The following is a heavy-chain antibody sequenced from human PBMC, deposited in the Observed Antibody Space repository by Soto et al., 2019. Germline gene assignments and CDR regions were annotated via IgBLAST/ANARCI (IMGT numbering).Heavy chain of an antibody. CDR2: ILYDGSEK. Sequence: QVQLVESGGGVVQPGRSLRLSCVASGFMFDSYGMHWVRQVPGKGLAWVAIILYDGSEKYHADSVKGRFTISRDNSKTTVYLQMNRLRAEDMALYFWTRVPGRIAVAGFDYWGQGTLVTVSS. D-gene: IGHD6-19*01. V-gene: IGHV3-33*01. J-gene: IGHJ4*02. CDR3: TRVPGRIAVAGFDY. CDR1: GFMFDSYG.